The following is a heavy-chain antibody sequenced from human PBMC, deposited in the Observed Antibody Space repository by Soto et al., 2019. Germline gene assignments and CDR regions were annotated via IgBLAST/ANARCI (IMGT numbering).Heavy chain of an antibody. CDR3: TRDGTRGDFDY. CDR2: INPNGDIT. J-gene: IGHJ4*02. D-gene: IGHD1-26*01. V-gene: IGHV1-46*01. CDR1: GYTFTNHY. Sequence: QVQLVQSGAEVKKPGASVKISCKASGYTFTNHYMHWVRQAPGQGLEWMGIINPNGDITNYARKFQGRLTMTSDTSTSTVYMELSSLRSEDTAVYYCTRDGTRGDFDYWGQGTLATVSS.